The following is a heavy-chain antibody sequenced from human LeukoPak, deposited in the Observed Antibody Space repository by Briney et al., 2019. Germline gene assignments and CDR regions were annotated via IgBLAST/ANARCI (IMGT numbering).Heavy chain of an antibody. CDR1: GYTFTGYY. V-gene: IGHV1-69*05. Sequence: SVKVSCKASGYTFTGYYMHWVRQAPGQGLEWMGGIIPIFGTANYAQKFQGRVTITTDESTSTAYMELSSLRSEDTAVYYCARPPLPYYYDSSGTKGYAFDIWGQGTMVTVSS. CDR2: IIPIFGTA. CDR3: ARPPLPYYYDSSGTKGYAFDI. J-gene: IGHJ3*02. D-gene: IGHD3-22*01.